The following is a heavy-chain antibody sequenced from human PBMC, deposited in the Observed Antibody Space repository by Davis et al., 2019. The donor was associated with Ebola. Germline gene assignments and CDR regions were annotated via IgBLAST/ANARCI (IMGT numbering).Heavy chain of an antibody. J-gene: IGHJ4*02. CDR1: GGSISSSSYY. Sequence: PSKTLSLTCTVSGGSISSSSYYWGWIRQPPGKGLEWIGSIYYSGSTYYNPSLKSRVTISVDTSKNQFSLKLSSVTAADTAVYYCARLARVSSGWYYFDYWGQGTLVTVSS. V-gene: IGHV4-39*01. CDR3: ARLARVSSGWYYFDY. CDR2: IYYSGST. D-gene: IGHD6-19*01.